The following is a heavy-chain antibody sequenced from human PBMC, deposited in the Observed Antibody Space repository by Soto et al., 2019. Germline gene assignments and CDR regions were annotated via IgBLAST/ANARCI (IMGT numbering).Heavy chain of an antibody. CDR3: ARAPITMVRGVYGMDV. D-gene: IGHD3-10*01. V-gene: IGHV4-30-4*01. Sequence: PSETLSLTCTVSGGSISSGDYYWSWIRQPPGKGLEWIGYIYYSGSTYYNPSLKSRVTISVDTSKNQFSLKLSSVTAADTAVYYCARAPITMVRGVYGMDVWGQGITVTVSS. CDR2: IYYSGST. CDR1: GGSISSGDYY. J-gene: IGHJ6*02.